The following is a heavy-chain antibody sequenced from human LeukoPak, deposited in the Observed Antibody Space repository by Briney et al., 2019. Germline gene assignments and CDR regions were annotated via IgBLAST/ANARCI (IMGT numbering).Heavy chain of an antibody. V-gene: IGHV4-59*08. Sequence: SETLSLTCTVSRGSISPHHCAWIRQPPGKGLEWIGYIFYTGRARYNPSLESRVTLTVDMSKNQVSLKLRSVTAADTAIYYCARLVDGIYTRLDSWGQGTLVTVSS. CDR2: IFYTGRA. D-gene: IGHD1-26*01. J-gene: IGHJ4*02. CDR1: RGSISPHH. CDR3: ARLVDGIYTRLDS.